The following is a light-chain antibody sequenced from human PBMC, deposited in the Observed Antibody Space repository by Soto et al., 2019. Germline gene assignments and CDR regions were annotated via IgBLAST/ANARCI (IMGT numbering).Light chain of an antibody. CDR3: XQAKHYRPYT. Sequence: DVVMTQTPLSSPVPLGQPASICCRSSQSLEHSDGNTYLNWLHQRTGQPPRLLIYKVSHRFSGXQXXXSVXGAXXXXXXXXSXXXAEXVGXSYCXQAKHYRPYTFGPETNLDIK. CDR2: KVS. V-gene: IGKV2-24*01. J-gene: IGKJ2*01. CDR1: QSLEHSDGNTY.